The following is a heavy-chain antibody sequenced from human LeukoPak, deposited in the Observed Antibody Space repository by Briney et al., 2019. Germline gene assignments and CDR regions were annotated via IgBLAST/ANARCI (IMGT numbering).Heavy chain of an antibody. J-gene: IGHJ4*02. V-gene: IGHV3-23*01. Sequence: GGSLRLSCAASGFTFGSYDMSWVRQAPGKGLEWVSSISGSSGHTFYADSVKGRFTISRDNSKNTLYLQMNSLRAEDTAVYYCARDQGGYWGQGTLVTVSS. CDR1: GFTFGSYD. CDR2: ISGSSGHT. CDR3: ARDQGGY. D-gene: IGHD3-16*01.